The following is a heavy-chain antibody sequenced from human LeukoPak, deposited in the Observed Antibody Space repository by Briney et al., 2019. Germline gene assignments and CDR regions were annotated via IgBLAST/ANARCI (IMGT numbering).Heavy chain of an antibody. V-gene: IGHV1-2*02. J-gene: IGHJ6*02. CDR3: AREWRSGVTIFGVVPYYGMDV. D-gene: IGHD3-3*01. CDR2: INPNSGGT. Sequence: GASVKVSCKASGYTFTGYYMHWVRQAPGQGLEWMGWINPNSGGTNYAQKLQGRVTMTRDTSISTAYMELSRLRSDDTAVYYCAREWRSGVTIFGVVPYYGMDVWGQGTTVTVSS. CDR1: GYTFTGYY.